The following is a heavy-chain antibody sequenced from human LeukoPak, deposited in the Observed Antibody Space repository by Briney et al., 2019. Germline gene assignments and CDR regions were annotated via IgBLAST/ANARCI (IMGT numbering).Heavy chain of an antibody. CDR2: FYHGGST. CDR3: ARDIVVVAALYYFDY. J-gene: IGHJ4*02. Sequence: PSETLSPTCTVSGYSISTGYYWDWIRQPPGKGLEWIGTFYHGGSTYYNPSLKSRVTISVDTSKNQFSLNLTSVTAADTAVYYCARDIVVVAALYYFDYWGQGTLVTVSS. V-gene: IGHV4-38-2*02. D-gene: IGHD2-15*01. CDR1: GYSISTGYY.